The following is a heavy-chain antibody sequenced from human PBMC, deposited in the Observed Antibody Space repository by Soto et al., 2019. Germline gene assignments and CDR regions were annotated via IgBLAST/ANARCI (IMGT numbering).Heavy chain of an antibody. CDR1: GGSISTYY. J-gene: IGHJ4*02. D-gene: IGHD5-18*01. V-gene: IGHV4-59*01. CDR3: ARGLGYSYGSHFDY. CDR2: IHYSGST. Sequence: SETLSLTCTVSGGSISTYYWSWIRQPPGKGLEWIGYIHYSGSTNYNPSLNSRVTMSVDTSKNQFSLKLSSVTAADTAVYYCARGLGYSYGSHFDYWGQGALVT.